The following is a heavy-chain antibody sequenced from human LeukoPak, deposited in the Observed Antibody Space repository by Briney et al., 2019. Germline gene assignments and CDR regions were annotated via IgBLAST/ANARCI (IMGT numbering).Heavy chain of an antibody. Sequence: PSETLSLTCAVSGYSISSGYYWGWIRQPPGKGLEWIGSIYHSGSTYYNPSLKSRVTISVDTSKNQFSLKLSSVTAADTAVYYCARGYYDFWSGYSTYYFDYWGQGTLVTVSS. V-gene: IGHV4-38-2*01. CDR3: ARGYYDFWSGYSTYYFDY. CDR1: GYSISSGYY. D-gene: IGHD3-3*01. J-gene: IGHJ4*02. CDR2: IYHSGST.